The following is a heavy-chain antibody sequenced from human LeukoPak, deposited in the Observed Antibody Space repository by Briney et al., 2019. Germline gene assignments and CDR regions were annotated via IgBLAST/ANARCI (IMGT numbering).Heavy chain of an antibody. J-gene: IGHJ4*02. Sequence: GGSLRLSCAASGFTFSSYEMNWVRQAPGRGLEWVSYISSSGSTIYYADSVKGRFTISRDNAKNSLYLQMNSLRAEDTAVYYCARGSIVGASKLGYWGQGTLVTVSS. D-gene: IGHD1-26*01. CDR3: ARGSIVGASKLGY. V-gene: IGHV3-48*03. CDR2: ISSSGSTI. CDR1: GFTFSSYE.